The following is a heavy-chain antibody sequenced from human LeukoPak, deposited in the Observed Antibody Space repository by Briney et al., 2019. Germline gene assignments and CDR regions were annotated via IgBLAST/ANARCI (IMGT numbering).Heavy chain of an antibody. CDR3: ANSPIVVVPYYGTDV. V-gene: IGHV3-23*01. D-gene: IGHD2-2*01. CDR2: ISGSGGST. CDR1: GFTFSSYA. Sequence: GGSLRLSCAASGFTFSSYAMSWVRQAPGKGLEWVSAISGSGGSTYYADSVKGRFTISRDNSKNTLYLQMNSLRAEDTAVYYCANSPIVVVPYYGTDVWGQGTTVTVSS. J-gene: IGHJ6*02.